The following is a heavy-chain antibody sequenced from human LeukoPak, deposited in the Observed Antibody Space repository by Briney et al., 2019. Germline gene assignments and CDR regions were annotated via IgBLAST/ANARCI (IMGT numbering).Heavy chain of an antibody. CDR3: ARARAGYSYGYRMANYYYMDV. V-gene: IGHV3-11*01. D-gene: IGHD5-18*01. Sequence: PGGSLRLSCAASGFTFSDYYMSWIRQAPGKGLEWVSYISSSGSIIYYADSVKGRFTISRDNAKNSLYLQMNSLRAEDTAVYYCARARAGYSYGYRMANYYYMDVWGKGTTVTVSS. CDR1: GFTFSDYY. CDR2: ISSSGSII. J-gene: IGHJ6*03.